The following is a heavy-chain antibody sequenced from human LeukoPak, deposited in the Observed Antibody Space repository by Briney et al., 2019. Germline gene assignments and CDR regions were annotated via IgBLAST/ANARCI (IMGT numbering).Heavy chain of an antibody. V-gene: IGHV1-18*01. J-gene: IGHJ5*02. D-gene: IGHD3-10*01. CDR3: ARAEMVRGVIIDHPIDP. Sequence: ASVKVSCKASGGTFSSYAISWVRQAPGQGLEWMGWISAYNGNTNYAQKLQGRVTMTTDTSTSTAYMELRSLRSDDTAVYYCARAEMVRGVIIDHPIDPWGQGTLVTVSS. CDR1: GGTFSSYA. CDR2: ISAYNGNT.